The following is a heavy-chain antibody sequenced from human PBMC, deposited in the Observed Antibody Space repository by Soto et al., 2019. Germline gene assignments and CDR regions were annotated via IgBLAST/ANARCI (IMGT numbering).Heavy chain of an antibody. D-gene: IGHD3-3*01. J-gene: IGHJ4*02. CDR3: ARRRRYYDFWSGYLLFDY. CDR1: GGSFSGYY. CDR2: INHSGST. Sequence: PSETLSLTCAVYGGSFSGYYWSWIRRPPGKGLEWIGEINHSGSTNYNPSLKSRVTISVDTSKNQFSLKLSSVTAVDTAVYYCARRRRYYDFWSGYLLFDYWGQGTLVTVSS. V-gene: IGHV4-34*01.